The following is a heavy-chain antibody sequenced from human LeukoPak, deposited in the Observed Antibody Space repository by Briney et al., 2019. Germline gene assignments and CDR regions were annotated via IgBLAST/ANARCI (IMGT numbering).Heavy chain of an antibody. CDR2: VSSGFHA. CDR3: VREARGYHYTYFDY. D-gene: IGHD5-18*01. J-gene: IGHJ4*02. Sequence: GGSLRLSCTASGFTLGSHDMHWVRQIPGQGPEWIAAVSSGFHAFFADSVQGRFAVSREDARNSLYLQMNSLRAGDTAVYYCVREARGYHYTYFDYWGQGTLVTVSS. V-gene: IGHV3-13*01. CDR1: GFTLGSHD.